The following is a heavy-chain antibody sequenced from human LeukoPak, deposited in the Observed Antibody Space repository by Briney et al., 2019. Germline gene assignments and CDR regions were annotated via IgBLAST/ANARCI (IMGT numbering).Heavy chain of an antibody. CDR2: ISGNGGST. D-gene: IGHD3-10*01. V-gene: IGHV3-23*01. CDR3: AKGSYFGSGRYYFDY. CDR1: GFTFSTYA. J-gene: IGHJ4*02. Sequence: GGSLRLSCAASGFTFSTYALSWVRQAPGKGLKWVSAISGNGGSTYYADSVKGRFTISRDNSKNTLYLQMNSLRAEDTAVYYCAKGSYFGSGRYYFDYWGQGTLVTVSS.